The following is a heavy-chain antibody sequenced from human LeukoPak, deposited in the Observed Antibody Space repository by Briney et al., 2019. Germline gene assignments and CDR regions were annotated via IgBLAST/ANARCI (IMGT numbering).Heavy chain of an antibody. Sequence: SETLSLTCTVSGGSISSYYWSWIRQPAGKGLEWIGRIYTSGSTNYNPSLKSRVTMSVDTSNNQFSLKLSSVTAADTAVYYCERGSSSWHRHWCDPWGQGTLVTVSS. CDR1: GGSISSYY. CDR2: IYTSGST. V-gene: IGHV4-4*07. D-gene: IGHD6-13*01. J-gene: IGHJ5*02. CDR3: ERGSSSWHRHWCDP.